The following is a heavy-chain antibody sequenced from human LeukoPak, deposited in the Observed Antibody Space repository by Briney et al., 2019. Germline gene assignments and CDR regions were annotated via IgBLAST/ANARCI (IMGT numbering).Heavy chain of an antibody. CDR1: GFTSNSYS. Sequence: GGPLNLSCAAPGFTSNSYSLTWVRKAPGKGLDGASSFSSGSSYIYYVDSVKGRFTISRDNAKNSLYLQMNSLRAEDTAVYYCARGVVSIAARPPYFDYWGQGTLVTVSS. D-gene: IGHD6-6*01. CDR3: ARGVVSIAARPPYFDY. J-gene: IGHJ4*02. V-gene: IGHV3-21*01. CDR2: FSSGSSYI.